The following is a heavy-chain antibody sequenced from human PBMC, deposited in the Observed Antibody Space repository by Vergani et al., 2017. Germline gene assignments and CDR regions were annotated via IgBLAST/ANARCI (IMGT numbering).Heavy chain of an antibody. D-gene: IGHD4-23*01. CDR1: GFTSAGYA. V-gene: IGHV3-9*02. CDR3: AKDLATSAGGGSFDP. J-gene: IGHJ5*02. CDR2: ISWNSNSI. Sequence: EVQLEESGGGLVLPGRSLRLSCVASGFTSAGYAMHWVRQAPGKGLEWVSGISWNSNSIGYADSVKGRFTISRDNDKNSLYLQMNSLRAEDTALYYCAKDLATSAGGGSFDPWGQGTLVTVSS.